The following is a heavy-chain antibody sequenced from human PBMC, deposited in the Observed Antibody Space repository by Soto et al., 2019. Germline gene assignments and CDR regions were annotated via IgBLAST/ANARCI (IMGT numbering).Heavy chain of an antibody. Sequence: YWGTRMSKKPERGLEGMGRIDPSDSQTYYNPSFRGNVTISATKSITTVFLQWSSLRASDTALYYCARQFYGSDPRTNFHYCLDTRGQGTPVTVSS. J-gene: IGHJ5*02. D-gene: IGHD2-8*01. CDR2: IDPSDSQT. V-gene: IGHV5-10-1*01. CDR1: YW. CDR3: ARQFYGSDPRTNFHYCLDT.